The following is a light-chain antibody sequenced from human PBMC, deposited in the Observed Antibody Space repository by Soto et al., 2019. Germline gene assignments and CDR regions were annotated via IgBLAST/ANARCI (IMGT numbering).Light chain of an antibody. CDR1: QSISTY. Sequence: DIQMTQSPSSLSASVGDRVTITCRASQSISTYLNWYQQKPGKAPKLLIYTASSLQSGVPSRFSGSGSGTDFTLTISSLQPEDFGTYYCQQSYTTTTFGGGTKVEIK. CDR2: TAS. J-gene: IGKJ4*01. V-gene: IGKV1-39*01. CDR3: QQSYTTTT.